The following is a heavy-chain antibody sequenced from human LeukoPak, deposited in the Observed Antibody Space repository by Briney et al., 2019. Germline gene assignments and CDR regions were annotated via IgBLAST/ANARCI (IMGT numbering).Heavy chain of an antibody. D-gene: IGHD4-17*01. V-gene: IGHV1-2*06. J-gene: IGHJ4*02. Sequence: ASVKVSCKASGYTFTGYYMHWVRQAPGQGLEWMGRINPNSGGTNYAQKFQGRVTMTRDTSTSTAYMELSRLRSDDTAVYYCAREGHPDDYGGYAFGYWGQGTLVTVSS. CDR2: INPNSGGT. CDR3: AREGHPDDYGGYAFGY. CDR1: GYTFTGYY.